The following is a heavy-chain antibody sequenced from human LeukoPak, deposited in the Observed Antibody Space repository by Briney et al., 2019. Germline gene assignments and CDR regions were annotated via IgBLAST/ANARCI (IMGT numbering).Heavy chain of an antibody. D-gene: IGHD2-21*02. CDR1: GGSFSGYY. CDR3: ARSIVVGTAYDY. Sequence: SETLSLTCAVYGGSFSGYYWSWIRQPPGKGLEWIGEINHSGSTNYNPSLKSRVTISVDTSKNQFSLKLSSVTAADTAVYYCARSIVVGTAYDYWGQGTLVTVSS. J-gene: IGHJ4*02. CDR2: INHSGST. V-gene: IGHV4-34*01.